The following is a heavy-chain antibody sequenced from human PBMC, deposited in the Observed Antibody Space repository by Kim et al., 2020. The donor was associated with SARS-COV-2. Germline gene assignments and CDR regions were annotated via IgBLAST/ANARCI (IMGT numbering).Heavy chain of an antibody. J-gene: IGHJ4*02. CDR1: GFTFGDYA. CDR3: TRDTEWELPAY. Sequence: GGSLRHSCTASGFTFGDYAMSWFRQAPGKGLEWVGFIRSKAYGGTTEYAASVKGRFTISRDDSKSIAYLQMNSLKTEDTAVYYCTRDTEWELPAYWGQGTLVTVSS. CDR2: IRSKAYGGTT. V-gene: IGHV3-49*03. D-gene: IGHD1-26*01.